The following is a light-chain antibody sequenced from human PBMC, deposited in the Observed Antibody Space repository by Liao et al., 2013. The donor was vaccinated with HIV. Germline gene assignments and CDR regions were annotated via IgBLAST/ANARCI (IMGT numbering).Light chain of an antibody. J-gene: IGLJ2*01. Sequence: SYELTQPPSVSVAPGKTARITCGGHNIGSESVHWYQRKPGQAPVLVIYYDSERPSGISERFSGSNSGNTATLTISRVEAGDEADFYCQVWDSNSGHVVFGGGTKVTVL. CDR2: YDS. CDR3: QVWDSNSGHVV. V-gene: IGLV3-21*04. CDR1: NIGSES.